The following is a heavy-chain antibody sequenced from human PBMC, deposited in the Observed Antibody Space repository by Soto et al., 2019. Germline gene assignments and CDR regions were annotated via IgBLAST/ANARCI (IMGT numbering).Heavy chain of an antibody. V-gene: IGHV3-72*01. J-gene: IGHJ4*02. CDR2: VRNKVNSYTT. Sequence: EVQLVESGGGLVQPAGSLRLSCVASGFTFSDYYMDWVRQAPGKGLEWVGRVRNKVNSYTTEYAASVKGRFTVSRDDSRNSVYLQMNSLKTGDTAMYYCSRAGILTTPYYTDFRGLGTLFTVSS. CDR1: GFTFSDYY. D-gene: IGHD2-21*01. CDR3: SRAGILTTPYYTDF.